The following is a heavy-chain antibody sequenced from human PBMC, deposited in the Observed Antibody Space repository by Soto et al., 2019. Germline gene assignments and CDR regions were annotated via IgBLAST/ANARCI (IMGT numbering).Heavy chain of an antibody. J-gene: IGHJ6*02. D-gene: IGHD6-6*01. CDR3: ARQCSSSTIGGYYYYYYGMDV. CDR1: GYSFTSYW. Sequence: PGESLKISCKGSGYSFTSYWIGWVRQMPGKGLEWMGIIYPGDSDTRYSPSFQGQVTISADKSISTAYLQWSSLKASDTAMYYCARQCSSSTIGGYYYYYYGMDVWGQGTTVTVSS. V-gene: IGHV5-51*01. CDR2: IYPGDSDT.